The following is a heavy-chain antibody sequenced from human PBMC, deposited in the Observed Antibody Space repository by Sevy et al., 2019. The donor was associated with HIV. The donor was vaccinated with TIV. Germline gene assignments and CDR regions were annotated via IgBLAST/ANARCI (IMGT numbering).Heavy chain of an antibody. CDR2: IKSKTDGGTA. CDR1: GFTFYYAW. J-gene: IGHJ6*02. D-gene: IGHD3-3*01. Sequence: GESLKISCAASGFTFYYAWMSWVRQAPGKGLEWVGRIKSKTDGGTADCAAHVKGRFTISRDDSENTLYLQMNSVKTEDTAVYYCASVVKNDFWDGHVNYYGLDVWGQGATVTVSS. CDR3: ASVVKNDFWDGHVNYYGLDV. V-gene: IGHV3-15*01.